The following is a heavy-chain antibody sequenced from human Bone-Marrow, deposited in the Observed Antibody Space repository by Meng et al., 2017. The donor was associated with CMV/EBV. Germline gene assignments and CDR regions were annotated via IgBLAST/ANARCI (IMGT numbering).Heavy chain of an antibody. CDR2: IYWDDDK. J-gene: IGHJ4*02. D-gene: IGHD6-6*01. CDR3: AHRRGSSKVFDY. V-gene: IGHV2-5*02. Sequence: QTALTQSGPTLGKPPQPLTRTCTFSGFSLSTSGVGVGWIRQPPGKALEWLALIYWDDDKRYSPSLKSRLTITKDTSKNQVVLTMTNMDPVDTATYYCAHRRGSSKVFDYWGQGTLVTVSS. CDR1: GFSLSTSGVG.